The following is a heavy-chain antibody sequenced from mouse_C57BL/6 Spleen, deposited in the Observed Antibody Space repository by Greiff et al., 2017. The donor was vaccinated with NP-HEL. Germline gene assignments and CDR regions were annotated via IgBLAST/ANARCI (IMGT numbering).Heavy chain of an antibody. V-gene: IGHV1-80*01. D-gene: IGHD2-4*01. J-gene: IGHJ4*01. Sequence: VKLMESGAELVKPGASVKISCKASGYAFSSYWMNWVKQRPGKGLEWIGQIYPGDGDTNYNGKFKGKATLTADKSSSTAYMQLSSLTSEDSAVYFCARLIYYEYDVAMDYWGQGTSVTVSS. CDR1: GYAFSSYW. CDR3: ARLIYYEYDVAMDY. CDR2: IYPGDGDT.